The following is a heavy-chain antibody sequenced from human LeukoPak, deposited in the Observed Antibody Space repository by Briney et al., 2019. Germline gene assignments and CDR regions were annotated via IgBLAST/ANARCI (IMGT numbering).Heavy chain of an antibody. J-gene: IGHJ4*02. CDR3: TTFYGAQRDY. D-gene: IGHD4-17*01. Sequence: PGGSLRLSCTTSGFTFGDYAMTWVRQAPGKGLEWVGFIRSESHGGTTEYAASVKGRFIISRDDSKSIAYLQMNSLKTEDTAFYYCTTFYGAQRDYWGQGTLVTASS. V-gene: IGHV3-49*04. CDR1: GFTFGDYA. CDR2: IRSESHGGTT.